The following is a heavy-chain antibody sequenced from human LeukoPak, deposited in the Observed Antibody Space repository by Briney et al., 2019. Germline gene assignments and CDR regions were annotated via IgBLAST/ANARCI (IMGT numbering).Heavy chain of an antibody. J-gene: IGHJ4*02. CDR2: INHNGGNT. V-gene: IGHV3-23*01. Sequence: GGSLRLSCAASGFTFSSYAMSWVRQAPGKGLEWVSTINHNGGNTYYADSVKGRFTISRDNSKNTLYLQMNSLRAEDTAIYYCARDQVGTMPNDFWGQGTLVTVSS. CDR1: GFTFSSYA. CDR3: ARDQVGTMPNDF. D-gene: IGHD1-26*01.